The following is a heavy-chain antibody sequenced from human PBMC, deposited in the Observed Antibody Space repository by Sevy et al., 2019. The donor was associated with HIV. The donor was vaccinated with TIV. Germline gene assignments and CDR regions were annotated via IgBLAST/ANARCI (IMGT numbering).Heavy chain of an antibody. Sequence: ASVKVSCKASGYTFTSYGISWVRQAPGQGLEWMGWISAYNGNTNYAQKLQGRVTMTTDTSTGTAYMGLRGLRSDDTAVYYCARDFPYYDFWSGYFPVPLDAFDIWGQGTMVTVSS. CDR1: GYTFTSYG. J-gene: IGHJ3*02. D-gene: IGHD3-3*01. CDR2: ISAYNGNT. CDR3: ARDFPYYDFWSGYFPVPLDAFDI. V-gene: IGHV1-18*01.